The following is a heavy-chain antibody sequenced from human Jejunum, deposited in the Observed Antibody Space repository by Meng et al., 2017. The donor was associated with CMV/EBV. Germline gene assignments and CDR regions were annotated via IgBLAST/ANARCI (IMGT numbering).Heavy chain of an antibody. D-gene: IGHD1-26*01. Sequence: QGPLVQSGGGVKEAGVSLKVSCKASGYTFTNYGIPWVRQAPGQGLEWMGWISAYNGNTNYAQTLQGRVTMTTDTSTSTAYMELRSLRSDDMAVYYCARVEVGITSGDYWGQGTLVTVFS. CDR2: ISAYNGNT. CDR3: ARVEVGITSGDY. J-gene: IGHJ4*02. CDR1: GYTFTNYG. V-gene: IGHV1-18*03.